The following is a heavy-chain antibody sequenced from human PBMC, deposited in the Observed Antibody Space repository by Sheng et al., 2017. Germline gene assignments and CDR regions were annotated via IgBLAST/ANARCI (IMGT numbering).Heavy chain of an antibody. Sequence: EVQLLESGGGLEQPGGSLRLSCAASGFTFTDYAMAWVRQAPGKGLEWVSGINNSGGGRYYADSVKGRFTISRDNSKNTVYLQMNSLTVGDTAVYYCVKGGDYGGGHFDYWGQGSLVTVSS. CDR3: VKGGDYGGGHFDY. V-gene: IGHV3-23*01. CDR1: GFTFTDYA. J-gene: IGHJ4*02. D-gene: IGHD4-17*01. CDR2: INNSGGGR.